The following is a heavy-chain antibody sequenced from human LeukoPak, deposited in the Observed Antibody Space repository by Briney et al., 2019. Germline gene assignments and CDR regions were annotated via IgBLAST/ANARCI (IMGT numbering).Heavy chain of an antibody. J-gene: IGHJ5*02. CDR2: MNPNSGGT. D-gene: IGHD3-16*02. Sequence: ASVKVSCKASGYTLTGYYMHWVRQAPGQGLEWMGWMNPNSGGTKYAQKFQGRVTMTRDTSISTAYMELSRLTSADTAMYYCARDKLGLGELSLYDQWGQGILVTVSS. CDR1: GYTLTGYY. CDR3: ARDKLGLGELSLYDQ. V-gene: IGHV1-2*02.